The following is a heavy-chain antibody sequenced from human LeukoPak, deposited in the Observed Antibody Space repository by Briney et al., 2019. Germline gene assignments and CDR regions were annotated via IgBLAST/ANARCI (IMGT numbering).Heavy chain of an antibody. CDR1: GYSSASYW. J-gene: IGHJ4*02. CDR2: IHPNDAST. CDR3: ARHNNWGFDY. V-gene: IGHV5-51*01. Sequence: GGSLKISCKASGYSSASYWIGWVRQMSGKGLEWMAIIHPNDASTIYSPSFQGQVTISADKSINTAYLQWSTLKASDTAIYYCARHNNWGFDYWDRGTLLTVSS. D-gene: IGHD7-27*01.